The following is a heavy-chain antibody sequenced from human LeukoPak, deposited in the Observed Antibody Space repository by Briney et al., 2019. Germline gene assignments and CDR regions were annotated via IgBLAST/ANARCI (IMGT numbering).Heavy chain of an antibody. CDR1: GGSISSYY. J-gene: IGHJ4*02. Sequence: SETLSLTYTVSGGSISSYYWSWIRQPAGKGLEWIGRIYTSGSTNYNPSLKSRVTMSVDTSKNQFSLKLSSVTAADTAVYYCARGPAVTTSPYYFDYWGQGTLVTVSS. D-gene: IGHD4-17*01. CDR3: ARGPAVTTSPYYFDY. CDR2: IYTSGST. V-gene: IGHV4-4*07.